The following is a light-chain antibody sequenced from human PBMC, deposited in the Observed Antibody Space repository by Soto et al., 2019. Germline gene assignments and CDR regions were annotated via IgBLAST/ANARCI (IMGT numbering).Light chain of an antibody. CDR1: QSVGST. CDR3: QQYSTSLT. J-gene: IGKJ4*02. CDR2: GAS. V-gene: IGKV3-15*01. Sequence: EILMTQSPATVSVSPGERVILSCRASQSVGSTLAWYQQKPGQAPRLLIRGASTRATGVPARFSGSGSGTEFTLTISSLQSEDFAVYYCQQYSTSLTFGGGTTLEIK.